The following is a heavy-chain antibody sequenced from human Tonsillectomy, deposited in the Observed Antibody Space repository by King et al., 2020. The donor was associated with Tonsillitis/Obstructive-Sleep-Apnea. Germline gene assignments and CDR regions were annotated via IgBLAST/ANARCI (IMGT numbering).Heavy chain of an antibody. CDR3: ASSQEWFDAFDI. J-gene: IGHJ3*02. D-gene: IGHD3-3*01. CDR1: GFTFSSYA. V-gene: IGHV3-30*04. Sequence: VKLVESGGGVVQPGRSLRLSCAASGFTFSSYAMHWVRQAPGKGLEWVAVISYDGSNKYYADSVKGRFTISRDNSKNTLYVQMNSLRAEDTAVYYCASSQEWFDAFDIWGQGTMVTVSS. CDR2: ISYDGSNK.